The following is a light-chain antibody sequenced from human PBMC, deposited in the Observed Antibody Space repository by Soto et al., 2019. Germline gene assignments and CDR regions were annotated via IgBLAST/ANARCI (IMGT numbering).Light chain of an antibody. J-gene: IGKJ1*01. CDR3: QQYGSSPAT. Sequence: DIQMTQSASSLSASVEDRVIITCRASQSISNHLNWYQQKPGKAPKLLIFAASSLQSGVPSRFSGSGSGTDFTLNISSLQPEDFAVYYCQQYGSSPATFGQGTKVDI. CDR2: AAS. CDR1: QSISNH. V-gene: IGKV1-39*01.